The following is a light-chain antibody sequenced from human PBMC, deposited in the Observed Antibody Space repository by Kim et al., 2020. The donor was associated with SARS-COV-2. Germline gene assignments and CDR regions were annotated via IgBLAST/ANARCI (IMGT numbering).Light chain of an antibody. Sequence: EIVLTQSPGPLSLSPGETATLSCRASQSISSALFAWYQQRPGQAPRLLMSGASIRATGMPYRFSGSGSGKDFTLTISRLETDGFAVYYRQQFGKPPFTFGGGTKVDI. CDR2: GAS. J-gene: IGKJ4*01. CDR3: QQFGKPPFT. CDR1: QSISSAL. V-gene: IGKV3-20*01.